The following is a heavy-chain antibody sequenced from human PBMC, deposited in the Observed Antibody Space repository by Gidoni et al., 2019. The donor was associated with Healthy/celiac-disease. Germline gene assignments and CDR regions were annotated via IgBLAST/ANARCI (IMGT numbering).Heavy chain of an antibody. V-gene: IGHV3-48*04. CDR3: ARDGDYYDSSGYDPGGMDV. CDR1: GFTFSSYS. Sequence: EVQLVESGGGLVQPGGSLRLSCAASGFTFSSYSMNWVRQAPGKGLEWVSYISSSSSSTIYYADSVKGRFTISRDNAKNSLYLQMNSLRAEETAVYYCARDGDYYDSSGYDPGGMDVWGQGTTVTVSS. D-gene: IGHD3-22*01. CDR2: ISSSSSSTI. J-gene: IGHJ6*02.